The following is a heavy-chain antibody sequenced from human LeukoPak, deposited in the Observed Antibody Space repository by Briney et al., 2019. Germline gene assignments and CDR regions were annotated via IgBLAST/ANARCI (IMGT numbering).Heavy chain of an antibody. CDR1: GGSISSSSW. D-gene: IGHD5/OR15-5a*01. CDR3: ARDPNIVSTVTLRAFDI. CDR2: VYHSGSP. Sequence: SGTLSLTCAVSGGSISSSSWWSWVRQPPGKGLEWIGEVYHSGSPNYNPSFRGRVTILVDRSKNQFSLNLGSLTAADTAVYYCARDPNIVSTVTLRAFDIWGQRTMVSVSS. J-gene: IGHJ3*02. V-gene: IGHV4-4*02.